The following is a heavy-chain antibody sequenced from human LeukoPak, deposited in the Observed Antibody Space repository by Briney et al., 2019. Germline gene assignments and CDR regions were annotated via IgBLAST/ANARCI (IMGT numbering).Heavy chain of an antibody. D-gene: IGHD3-10*01. V-gene: IGHV1-69*04. CDR2: IIPILGIA. CDR1: GGTFSSYA. CDR3: ASPTYYYGSDAFDI. Sequence: ASVKVSCKDSGGTFSSYAISWVRQAPGQGLEWMGRIIPILGIANYAQKFQGRVTITADKSTSTAYMELSSLRSEDTAVYYCASPTYYYGSDAFDIWGQGTMVTVSS. J-gene: IGHJ3*02.